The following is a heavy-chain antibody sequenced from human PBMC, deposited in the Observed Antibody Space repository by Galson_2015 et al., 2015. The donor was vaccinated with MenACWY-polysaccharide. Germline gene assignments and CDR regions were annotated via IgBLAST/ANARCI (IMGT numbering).Heavy chain of an antibody. Sequence: SLRLSCAASGFTFSDYYMSWIRQAPGKGLEWIAYISTSAITIYYADSVKGRFTISRDDAKNSLYLQMNILRAEDTAVYYCARHYCGCGTCYAYYYGMDVWGQGTTVSVSS. D-gene: IGHD2-15*01. CDR3: ARHYCGCGTCYAYYYGMDV. J-gene: IGHJ6*02. V-gene: IGHV3-11*01. CDR2: ISTSAITI. CDR1: GFTFSDYY.